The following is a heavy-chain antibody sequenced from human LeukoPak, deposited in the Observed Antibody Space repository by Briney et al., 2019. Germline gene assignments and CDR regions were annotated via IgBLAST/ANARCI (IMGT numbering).Heavy chain of an antibody. Sequence: GGSLRLSGAASGFTFSGYWLGWFGQAQGKGRDGVPNIKQDGSEKYYVDSVKGRFTISRDNAKNSLYLQMNSLRAEDTAVYYCARDVEYYDILTGYSNWFDPWGQGTLVTVSS. CDR2: IKQDGSEK. V-gene: IGHV3-7*01. D-gene: IGHD3-9*01. CDR1: GFTFSGYW. CDR3: ARDVEYYDILTGYSNWFDP. J-gene: IGHJ5*02.